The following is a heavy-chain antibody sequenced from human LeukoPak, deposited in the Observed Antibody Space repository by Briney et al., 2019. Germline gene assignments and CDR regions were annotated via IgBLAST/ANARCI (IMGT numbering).Heavy chain of an antibody. CDR1: GFTFSRYA. D-gene: IGHD2-2*01. V-gene: IGHV3-21*05. CDR3: ARDTFQPGLIDS. J-gene: IGHJ4*02. Sequence: GGSLGLSCAASGFTFSRYAMNWVRQAPGKGLQWVSYINTDSSDIHYADSVKGRFTISRDNARNTLYLQLSSLRAGDSAVYYCARDTFQPGLIDSWGQGTLVTVSS. CDR2: INTDSSDI.